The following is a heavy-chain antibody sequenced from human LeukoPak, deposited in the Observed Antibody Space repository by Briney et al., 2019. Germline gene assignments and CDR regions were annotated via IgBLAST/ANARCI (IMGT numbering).Heavy chain of an antibody. V-gene: IGHV3-23*01. D-gene: IGHD3-10*01. Sequence: GGSLRLSCAASGFTFSSYALSWVRQAPGKGLEWVSDLGGSGGTTYYADSVKGRFTISRDNAKNSLYLQMTSLRVEDTAVYYCARLSAMVRGPEDIFYFEYWGLGTLVTVSS. CDR3: ARLSAMVRGPEDIFYFEY. J-gene: IGHJ4*02. CDR1: GFTFSSYA. CDR2: LGGSGGTT.